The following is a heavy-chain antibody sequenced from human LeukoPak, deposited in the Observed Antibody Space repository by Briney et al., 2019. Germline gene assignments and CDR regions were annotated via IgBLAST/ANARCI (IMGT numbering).Heavy chain of an antibody. CDR1: GGSISSSSYY. J-gene: IGHJ3*02. V-gene: IGHV4-39*07. CDR2: INHSGST. Sequence: SETLSLTCTVSGGSISSSSYYWSWIRQPPGKGLEWIGEINHSGSTNYNPSLKSRVTISVDTSKNQFSLKLSSVTAADTAVYYCARVNAGTGAFDIWGQGTMVTVSS. CDR3: ARVNAGTGAFDI. D-gene: IGHD6-13*01.